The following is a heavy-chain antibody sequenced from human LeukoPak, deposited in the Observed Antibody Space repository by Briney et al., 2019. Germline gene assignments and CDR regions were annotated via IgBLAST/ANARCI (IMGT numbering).Heavy chain of an antibody. J-gene: IGHJ4*02. Sequence: SETLSLTCTVSGGSISRYYWSWIRQPPGKGLEWIGYIYYSGSTNYNPSLKSRVTISVDTSKNQFSLKLSSVTAADTAVHYCARFRYGDYRLDYWGQGTLVTVSS. CDR1: GGSISRYY. CDR2: IYYSGST. V-gene: IGHV4-59*01. D-gene: IGHD4-17*01. CDR3: ARFRYGDYRLDY.